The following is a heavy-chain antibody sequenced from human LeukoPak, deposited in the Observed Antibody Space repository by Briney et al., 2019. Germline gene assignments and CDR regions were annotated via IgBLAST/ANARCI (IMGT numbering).Heavy chain of an antibody. Sequence: SETLSLTCTVSGYSISSGYYWGWIRQPSGKGLEWIGSIYHSGSTYYNPSLKSRVTISVDTSKNQFSLKLSSVTAADTAVYYCARGYYYDSSGSHYYYYYYMDVWDKGTTVTISS. D-gene: IGHD3-22*01. CDR1: GYSISSGYY. J-gene: IGHJ6*03. CDR3: ARGYYYDSSGSHYYYYYYMDV. CDR2: IYHSGST. V-gene: IGHV4-38-2*02.